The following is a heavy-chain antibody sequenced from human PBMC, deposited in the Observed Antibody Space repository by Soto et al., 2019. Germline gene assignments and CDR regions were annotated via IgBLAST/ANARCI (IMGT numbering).Heavy chain of an antibody. V-gene: IGHV4-30-2*01. Sequence: PSETLSLTCAVSGGSISSGGYSWSWIRQPPGKGLEWIGYIYHSGSTYYNPSLKSRVTISVDTSKNQFSLKLSSVTAADTAVYYCAREDYYDSSGYGVEAFDIWGQGTMVTVSS. J-gene: IGHJ3*02. CDR3: AREDYYDSSGYGVEAFDI. CDR1: GGSISSGGYS. D-gene: IGHD3-22*01. CDR2: IYHSGST.